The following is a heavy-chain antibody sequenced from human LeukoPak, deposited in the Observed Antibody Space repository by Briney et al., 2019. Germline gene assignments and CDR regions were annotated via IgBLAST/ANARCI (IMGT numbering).Heavy chain of an antibody. CDR2: ISSSGSTI. J-gene: IGHJ6*04. CDR1: GFTFSSYG. Sequence: GGTLRLSCAASGFTFSSYGMTWVRQAPGKGLEWVSYISSSGSTIYYADSVKGRFTISRDNAKNSLYLQMNSLRAEDTAVYYCAELGITMIGGVWGKGTTVTISS. V-gene: IGHV3-48*04. CDR3: AELGITMIGGV. D-gene: IGHD3-10*02.